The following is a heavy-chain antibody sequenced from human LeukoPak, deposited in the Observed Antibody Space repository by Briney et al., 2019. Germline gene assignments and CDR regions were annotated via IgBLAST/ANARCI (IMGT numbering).Heavy chain of an antibody. Sequence: GGSLRLSCVASGFIFSDYYMTWIRQAPGKGLEWISYITTNGASTYYATSVKGRFTISRDNSKNTLYLQMNSLRADDTAVYYCAKDRTGPADHWGQGTLVTVSS. CDR1: GFIFSDYY. V-gene: IGHV3-11*01. CDR2: ITTNGAST. CDR3: AKDRTGPADH. J-gene: IGHJ1*01.